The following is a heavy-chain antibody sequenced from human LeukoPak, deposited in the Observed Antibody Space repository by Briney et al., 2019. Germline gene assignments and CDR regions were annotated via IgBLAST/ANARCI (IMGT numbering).Heavy chain of an antibody. CDR1: GFTFDDYG. CDR3: ARPAEWLRSEYWYFDL. Sequence: GGSLRLSCAASGFTFDDYGMSRVRQAPGKGLEWVSGINWNGGSTGYADSVKGRFTISRDNAKNSLYLQMNSLRAEDTALYYCARPAEWLRSEYWYFDLWGRGTLVTVSS. D-gene: IGHD5-12*01. CDR2: INWNGGST. V-gene: IGHV3-20*04. J-gene: IGHJ2*01.